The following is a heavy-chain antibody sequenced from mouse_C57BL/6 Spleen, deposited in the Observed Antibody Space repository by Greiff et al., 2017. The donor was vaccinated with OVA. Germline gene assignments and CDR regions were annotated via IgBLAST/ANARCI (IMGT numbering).Heavy chain of an antibody. CDR1: GYTFTSYW. CDR3: ARSDGYYWLAY. V-gene: IGHV1-69*01. Sequence: QVQLQQPGAELVMPGASVKLSCKASGYTFTSYWLHWVQQRPGPGLEWIGEIDPSDRYPNYNQKFKGKSTLTVDKSSSTAYMQLSSLTSENSAVYYCARSDGYYWLAYWGQGTLVTVSA. J-gene: IGHJ3*01. D-gene: IGHD2-3*01. CDR2: IDPSDRYP.